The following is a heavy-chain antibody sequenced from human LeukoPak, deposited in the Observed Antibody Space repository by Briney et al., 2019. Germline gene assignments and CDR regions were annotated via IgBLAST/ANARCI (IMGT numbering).Heavy chain of an antibody. CDR1: GGSFSGYY. CDR2: INHSGNT. D-gene: IGHD4-11*01. CDR3: ARSQTTVTPHYYYYYMDV. Sequence: SETLSLTCAVYGGSFSGYYWSWIRQPPGKGLEWIGEINHSGNTNYNPSLKSRVTISVDTSKKHFSLKLSSVTAADTAVYYCARSQTTVTPHYYYYYMDVWGKGTTVTVSS. V-gene: IGHV4-34*01. J-gene: IGHJ6*03.